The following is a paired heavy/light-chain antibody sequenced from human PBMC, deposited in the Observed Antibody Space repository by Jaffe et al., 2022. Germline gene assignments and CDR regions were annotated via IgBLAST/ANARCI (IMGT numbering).Heavy chain of an antibody. V-gene: IGHV3-21*01. Sequence: EVQLVESGGGLVRPGGSLRLSCAASGFTFASYAMNWVRQAPGKGLEWVSSIGSSGGSIYYADSVKGRFTISRDNAKNSLFLQINSLRAEDTAVYYCARDEDPGAGFYFYFWGQGALVTVSS. CDR2: IGSSGGSI. CDR3: ARDEDPGAGFYFYF. J-gene: IGHJ4*02. D-gene: IGHD3-10*01. CDR1: GFTFASYA.
Light chain of an antibody. CDR3: SSYTSSSTKV. Sequence: QSALTQPASVSGSPGQSITISCTGTNSDIGGYNYVSWYQQHPGKAPKLMIYDVSNRPSGVSNRFSGSKSGNTASLTISGLQAEDEADYYCSSYTSSSTKVFGGGTKLTVL. J-gene: IGLJ2*01. V-gene: IGLV2-14*01. CDR1: NSDIGGYNY. CDR2: DVS.